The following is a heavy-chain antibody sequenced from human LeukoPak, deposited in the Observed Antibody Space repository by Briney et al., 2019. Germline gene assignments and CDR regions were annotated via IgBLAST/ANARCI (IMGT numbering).Heavy chain of an antibody. CDR2: INPNNGGT. CDR1: GYTFTGYY. CDR3: ARDSDYCGGDCYSF. J-gene: IGHJ4*02. Sequence: ASVKVSCKASGYTFTGYYMHWVRQAPGQGLEWMGWINPNNGGTNYAQKFQGRVTMTRDTSISTAYMELSRLRSDDTAVYYCARDSDYCGGDCYSFWGQGTLVTVSS. D-gene: IGHD2-21*02. V-gene: IGHV1-2*02.